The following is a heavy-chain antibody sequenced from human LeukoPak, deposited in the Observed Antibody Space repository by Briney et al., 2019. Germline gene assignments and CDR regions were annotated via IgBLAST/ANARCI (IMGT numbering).Heavy chain of an antibody. V-gene: IGHV3-23*01. CDR2: ISDTGATT. CDR3: AKGNRYLATHIDY. CDR1: GFTFSSYA. D-gene: IGHD5-24*01. J-gene: IGHJ4*02. Sequence: PGGSLRLSCAGSGFTFSSYAMSWVRQAPGKGLEWVSAISDTGATTYDADSVKGRLTISRDNSRSTLYLQMNSLRAEDTALYYCAKGNRYLATHIDYWGQGTLVTVSS.